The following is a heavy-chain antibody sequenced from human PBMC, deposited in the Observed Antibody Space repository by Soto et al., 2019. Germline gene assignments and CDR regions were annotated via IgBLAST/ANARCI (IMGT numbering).Heavy chain of an antibody. J-gene: IGHJ4*02. D-gene: IGHD5-18*01. CDR1: GDSVGSASYY. Sequence: VQLQESGPGLLKPSETLSLTCTVSGDSVGSASYYWTWIRQPPGEGLEWIGYISATGSTNYNPSLKSRLTISEDTSRNQFSLKLSSVTAADTAVYYCARDIRGYSRAFDYWGQGTLVTVSS. CDR2: ISATGST. V-gene: IGHV4-61*01. CDR3: ARDIRGYSRAFDY.